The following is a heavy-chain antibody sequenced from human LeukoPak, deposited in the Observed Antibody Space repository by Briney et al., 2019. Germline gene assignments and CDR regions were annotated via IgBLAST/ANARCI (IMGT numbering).Heavy chain of an antibody. Sequence: GGSRRLSCAASGFTFSSYAMHWVRQAPGKGLEWVAVISYDGSNKYYADSVKGRFTISRDNSKNTLYLQMNSLRAEDTAVYYCAREGGGATEPQAFDIWGQGTMVTVSS. D-gene: IGHD1-26*01. V-gene: IGHV3-30-3*01. CDR2: ISYDGSNK. CDR3: AREGGGATEPQAFDI. CDR1: GFTFSSYA. J-gene: IGHJ3*02.